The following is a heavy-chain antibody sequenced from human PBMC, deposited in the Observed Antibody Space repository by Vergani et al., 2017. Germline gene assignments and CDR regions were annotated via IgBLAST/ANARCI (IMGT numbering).Heavy chain of an antibody. V-gene: IGHV4-59*10. CDR2: IHTNGVI. J-gene: IGHJ3*02. CDR1: GGSFSCYY. CDR3: ARGNPYVDFDI. D-gene: IGHD3-16*01. Sequence: QVQLQQWGAGLLKPSETLSLTCAVYGGSFSCYYWSWIRQPPGKGLEWIGRIHTNGVIHYNPSLNSRATISVDTSRNQISLKLTSVTATDTAIYFCARGNPYVDFDIWGQGTMITVSS.